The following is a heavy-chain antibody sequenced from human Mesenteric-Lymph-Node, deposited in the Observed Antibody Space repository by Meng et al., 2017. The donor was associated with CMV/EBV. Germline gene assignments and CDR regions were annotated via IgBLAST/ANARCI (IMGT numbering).Heavy chain of an antibody. Sequence: SVKVSCKASGGTFSSYAISWVRQAPGQGLEWMGGIIPIFGTANYAQKFRGRVTITTDESTSTAYMELSSLRSEDTAVYYCARSPRLTIVRGASRESYYYYGMDVWGQGTTVTVSS. CDR3: ARSPRLTIVRGASRESYYYYGMDV. V-gene: IGHV1-69*05. J-gene: IGHJ6*02. CDR2: IIPIFGTA. D-gene: IGHD3-10*01. CDR1: GGTFSSYA.